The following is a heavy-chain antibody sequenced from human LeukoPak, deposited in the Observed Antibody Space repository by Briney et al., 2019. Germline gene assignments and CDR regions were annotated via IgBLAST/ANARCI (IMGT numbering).Heavy chain of an antibody. V-gene: IGHV1-46*01. Sequence: GASVKVSCKSPGYTFPNYHFHWVRQAPGLGLQWMGIISPNGDSTTYAQKFQGRLTMTRDTSTNTDYMELTNLRSEGTAVYYCAKDGGRWDFDYWGQGTLVTVSS. CDR2: ISPNGDST. CDR3: AKDGGRWDFDY. D-gene: IGHD1-26*01. CDR1: GYTFPNYH. J-gene: IGHJ4*02.